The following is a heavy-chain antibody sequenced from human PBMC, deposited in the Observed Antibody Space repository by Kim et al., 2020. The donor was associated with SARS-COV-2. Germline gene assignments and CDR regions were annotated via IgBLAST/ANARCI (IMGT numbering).Heavy chain of an antibody. D-gene: IGHD2-8*01. CDR1: GYTFTNHD. CDR3: ARDRCTNGVCSDAFDV. V-gene: IGHV1-8*01. J-gene: IGHJ3*01. CDR2: MNPNTGKA. Sequence: ASVKVSCKTSGYTFTNHDINWVRQAAGQGLEYMGWMNPNTGKADYAQKFQGRLTMTRDTSISTAYMELSGLTSEDTAIYYCARDRCTNGVCSDAFDVWGQGTVITVS.